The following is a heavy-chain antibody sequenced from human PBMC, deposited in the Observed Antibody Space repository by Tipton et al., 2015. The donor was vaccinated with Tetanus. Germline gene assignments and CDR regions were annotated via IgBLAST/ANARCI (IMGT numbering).Heavy chain of an antibody. CDR3: SREKSSSSDY. Sequence: TLSLTCTVSGGSISDSDYHWGWVRQPPGKGLDWIGSIYYSGNTYYKPSLKSRVTISVDTSKNQSSLKLTSVTAADTAVYYCSREKSSSSDYWGQGTLVTVSS. D-gene: IGHD6-6*01. J-gene: IGHJ4*02. CDR1: GGSISDSDYH. CDR2: IYYSGNT. V-gene: IGHV4-39*01.